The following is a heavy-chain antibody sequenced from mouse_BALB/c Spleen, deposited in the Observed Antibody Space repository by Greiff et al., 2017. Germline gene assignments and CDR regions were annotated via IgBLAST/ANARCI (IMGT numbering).Heavy chain of an antibody. CDR1: GYTFTEYI. CDR3: ARHEIYDGYYAMDY. V-gene: IGHV1-62-2*01. J-gene: IGHJ4*01. CDR2: FYPGSGSI. D-gene: IGHD2-3*01. Sequence: VNVVESGAGLVKPGASVKLSCKASGYTFTEYIIHWVKQRSGQGLEWIGWFYPGSGSIKYNEKFKDKATLTADKSSSTVYMELSRLTSEDSAVYFCARHEIYDGYYAMDYWGQGTSVTVSS.